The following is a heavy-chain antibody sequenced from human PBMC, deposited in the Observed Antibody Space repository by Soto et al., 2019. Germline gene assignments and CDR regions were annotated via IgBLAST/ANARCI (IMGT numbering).Heavy chain of an antibody. CDR3: ARDSSTAVDDY. CDR1: GFTFRSYW. D-gene: IGHD6-19*01. Sequence: PGGSLRLSCAASGFTFRSYWMSWVRQAPGKGLEWVASIKQDGGEKYYVDSVKGRFTISRDNAKNSLYLQMNSLRAEDTAVYYCARDSSTAVDDYWGQGTLVTVSS. V-gene: IGHV3-7*03. CDR2: IKQDGGEK. J-gene: IGHJ4*02.